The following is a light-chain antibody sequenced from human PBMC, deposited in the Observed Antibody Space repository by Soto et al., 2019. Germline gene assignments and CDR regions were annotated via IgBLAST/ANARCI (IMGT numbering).Light chain of an antibody. CDR2: QIS. J-gene: IGKJ1*01. CDR1: QSLVYSDGNTY. CDR3: MQFAHFPRT. Sequence: DVVLTQTPLSSPVTLGQPASISCRSSQSLVYSDGNTYLSWLQQRPGQPPRLLIYQISNRFSGVPDRSSGSGAGTDFTLKISRVEAEDVGVYCMQFAHFPRTFGQGTKVEI. V-gene: IGKV2-24*01.